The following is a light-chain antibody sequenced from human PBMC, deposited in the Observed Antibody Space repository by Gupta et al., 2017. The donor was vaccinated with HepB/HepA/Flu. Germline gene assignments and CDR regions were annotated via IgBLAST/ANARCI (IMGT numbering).Light chain of an antibody. CDR2: WAS. Sequence: DIVMTQSPDSLAVSLGERATIKCKSSQNVLYSNNKDFLAWYQQKPGHPPKLLISWASIRDSGVPDRFSGRGSATAFTLTISSLPAADVAVSYCQRYDDAPITFGPGTRLEIK. CDR1: QNVLYSNNKDF. J-gene: IGKJ5*01. CDR3: QRYDDAPIT. V-gene: IGKV4-1*01.